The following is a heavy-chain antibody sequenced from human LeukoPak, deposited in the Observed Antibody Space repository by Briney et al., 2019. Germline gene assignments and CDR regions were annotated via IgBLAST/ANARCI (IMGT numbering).Heavy chain of an antibody. D-gene: IGHD3-3*01. CDR2: ISGSGGST. J-gene: IGHJ4*02. Sequence: GGSLRLSCAASGFTFSSYAMSWVRQAPGKGLEWVSAISGSGGSTYYADSVKGRFTISRDNSKNTLYLQMNSLRAEDTAVYYCAKSYYDFWSGYSYAPFDYWGQGTLVTVS. CDR3: AKSYYDFWSGYSYAPFDY. CDR1: GFTFSSYA. V-gene: IGHV3-23*01.